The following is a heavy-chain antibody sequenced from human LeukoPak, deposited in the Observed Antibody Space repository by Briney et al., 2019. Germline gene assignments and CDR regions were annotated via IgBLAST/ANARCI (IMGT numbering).Heavy chain of an antibody. CDR3: ARDPTVTTGY. J-gene: IGHJ4*02. CDR2: IYYSGST. D-gene: IGHD4-17*01. Sequence: PSETLSLTCTVSGGSISSSSYYWGWIRQPPGKGLEWIGSIYYSGSTYYNPSLKSRVTISVDTSKNQFSLKLSSVTAADTAVYYCARDPTVTTGYWGQGTLVTV. V-gene: IGHV4-39*07. CDR1: GGSISSSSYY.